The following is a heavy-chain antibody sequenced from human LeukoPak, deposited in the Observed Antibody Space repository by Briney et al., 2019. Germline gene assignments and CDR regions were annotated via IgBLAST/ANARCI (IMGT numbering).Heavy chain of an antibody. CDR2: IYYSGST. CDR3: ARLDGSYFDY. D-gene: IGHD3-10*01. Sequence: SETLSLTCTVSGGSISSYYWSWIRQPPEKGLEWIGYIYYSGSTNYNPSLKSRVTISVDTSKNQFSLKLSSVTAADTAVYYCARLDGSYFDYWGQGTLVTVSS. CDR1: GGSISSYY. J-gene: IGHJ4*02. V-gene: IGHV4-59*08.